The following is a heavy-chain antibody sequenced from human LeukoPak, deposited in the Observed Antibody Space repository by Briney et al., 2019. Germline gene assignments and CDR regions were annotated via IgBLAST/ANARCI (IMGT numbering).Heavy chain of an antibody. CDR2: IFGSGSS. D-gene: IGHD6-13*01. V-gene: IGHV4-59*08. J-gene: IGHJ4*02. CDR1: GGSISDYY. CDR3: ARLSDGSSRNFDY. Sequence: SETLSLTCTVSGGSISDYYWSWIRQPPGKGLEWIGWIFGSGSSNYNPSLKSRLTISVDTSKNQFSLKLSSVTAADTAVYYCARLSDGSSRNFDYWGQGTLVTVSS.